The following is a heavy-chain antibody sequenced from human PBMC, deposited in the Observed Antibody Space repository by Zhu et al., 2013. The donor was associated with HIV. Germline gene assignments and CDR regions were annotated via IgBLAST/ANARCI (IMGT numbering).Heavy chain of an antibody. CDR1: GGTFSNYA. V-gene: IGHV1-69*12. J-gene: IGHJ3*02. D-gene: IGHD3-10*01. CDR2: IIPIFGIA. CDR3: ARDRRSGRGAQCFDI. Sequence: QVQLVQSRAEVKKPGSSVKVSCKASGGTFSNYAISRVRQAPGQGLEWMGWIIPIFGIANYAQKFQGRVTITADESTSTAYMELSSLRSEDTAVYYCARDRRSGRGAQCFDIWGPRGQVVTVSS.